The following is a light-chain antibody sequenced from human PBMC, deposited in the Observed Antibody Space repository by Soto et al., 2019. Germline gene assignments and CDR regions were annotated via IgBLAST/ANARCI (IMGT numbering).Light chain of an antibody. V-gene: IGLV1-36*01. CDR1: ISNIGNNA. J-gene: IGLJ1*01. Sequence: QSVLTQPPSVSEAPRQRVTISCSGSISNIGNNAVNWYQQLPGKAPKLLIYYDDLLPSGVSDRFSGSKSGTSASLAISGLQSEDEADYYCAAWDDSLNGQVFGTGTKVTVL. CDR2: YDD. CDR3: AAWDDSLNGQV.